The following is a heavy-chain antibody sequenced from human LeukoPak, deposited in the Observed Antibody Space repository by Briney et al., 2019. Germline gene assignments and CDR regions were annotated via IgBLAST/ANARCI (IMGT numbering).Heavy chain of an antibody. CDR3: ARERDYGDYVSYYYGMDV. J-gene: IGHJ6*02. Sequence: GASVKVSCKASGYTFTNYGVSWVRLAPGQGLEWMGWISGYNGDTNYAQKLQGRVTMTTDTSTSIAYMELRSLRSDDTAVYYCARERDYGDYVSYYYGMDVWGQGTTVTVSS. CDR1: GYTFTNYG. V-gene: IGHV1-18*01. CDR2: ISGYNGDT. D-gene: IGHD4-17*01.